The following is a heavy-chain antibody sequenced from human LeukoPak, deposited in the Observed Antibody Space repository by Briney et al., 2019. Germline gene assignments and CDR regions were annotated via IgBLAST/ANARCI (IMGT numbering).Heavy chain of an antibody. CDR2: IIPIFGTA. CDR3: ASSKYDILTGYYGHYYYMDV. Sequence: SVKVSCKASGGTFSSYAISWVRQAPGQGLEWMGGIIPIFGTANYAQTFQGRVTITADKSTSTAYMELSSLRSEDTAVYYCASSKYDILTGYYGHYYYMDVWGKGTTVTVSS. V-gene: IGHV1-69*06. J-gene: IGHJ6*03. CDR1: GGTFSSYA. D-gene: IGHD3-9*01.